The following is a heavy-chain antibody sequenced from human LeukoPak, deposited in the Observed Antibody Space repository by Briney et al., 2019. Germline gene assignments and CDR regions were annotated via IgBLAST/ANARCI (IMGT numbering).Heavy chain of an antibody. CDR2: IRTTDYGGTA. V-gene: IGHV3-49*04. CDR3: CRGYATLPY. Sequence: PGGSLRLSCSASGFTFADQPFTWVRQAPGKALEWVAFIRTTDYGGTAEYATSVKGRFTVSRDDSKSMVYLQMDSLQSEDTAVYYCCRGYATLPYWGQGTLVTVSS. D-gene: IGHD5-12*01. CDR1: GFTFADQP. J-gene: IGHJ4*02.